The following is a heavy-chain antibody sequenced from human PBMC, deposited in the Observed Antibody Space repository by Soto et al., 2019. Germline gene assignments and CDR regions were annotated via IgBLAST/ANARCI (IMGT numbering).Heavy chain of an antibody. CDR1: GFTFSAYG. V-gene: IGHV3-33*01. CDR3: ARDYTSTSYGFDS. D-gene: IGHD2-2*01. J-gene: IGHJ4*02. Sequence: LRLSCAASGFTFSAYGMHWVRQAPGKGLEWVAVIWYDGSNEYYADSVKGRFTISRDNSKNTLYLQMNSLRAEDTAVYYCARDYTSTSYGFDSWGQGTLVTVSS. CDR2: IWYDGSNE.